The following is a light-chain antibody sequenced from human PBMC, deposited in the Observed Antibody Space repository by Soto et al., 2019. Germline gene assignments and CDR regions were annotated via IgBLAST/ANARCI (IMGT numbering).Light chain of an antibody. CDR1: QSVSSSY. CDR3: QRRSNWSTT. V-gene: IGKV3-11*01. J-gene: IGKJ1*01. Sequence: EIVLTQSPGTLSLSPGERATLSCGASQSVSSSYLAWYQQKPGQPPRLLIYDASNRATGIPARFSGSGSGTDFTLTISSLEPEDFAVYYCQRRSNWSTTFGQGTKVDIK. CDR2: DAS.